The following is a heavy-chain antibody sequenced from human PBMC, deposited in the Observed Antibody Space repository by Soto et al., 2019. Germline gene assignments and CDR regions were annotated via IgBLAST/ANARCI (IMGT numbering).Heavy chain of an antibody. V-gene: IGHV3-30*03. CDR3: ARDHHRYSGYDYVDY. J-gene: IGHJ4*02. CDR2: ISDDGSNK. CDR1: GFTFSSYG. Sequence: PGGSLRLSCAASGFTFSSYGMHWVRQTPGKGLEWVAVISDDGSNKYYADSVKGRFTISRDNAKNSLYLQMNSLRAEDTAVYYCARDHHRYSGYDYVDYWGQGTLVTVSS. D-gene: IGHD5-12*01.